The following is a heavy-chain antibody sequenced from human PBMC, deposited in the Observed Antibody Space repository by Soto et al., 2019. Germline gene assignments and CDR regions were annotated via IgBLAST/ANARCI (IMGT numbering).Heavy chain of an antibody. CDR1: GFTFSSYA. CDR3: ARATTGTVFDY. V-gene: IGHV3-64D*08. D-gene: IGHD1-7*01. J-gene: IGHJ4*02. Sequence: PGGSLRLSCSASGFTFSSYAMHWVRQAPGKGLEYVSAISSNGGSTYYADSVKGRFTISRDNSKNTLYLQMSSLRAEDTAVYYCARATTGTVFDYWGQGTLVTVSS. CDR2: ISSNGGST.